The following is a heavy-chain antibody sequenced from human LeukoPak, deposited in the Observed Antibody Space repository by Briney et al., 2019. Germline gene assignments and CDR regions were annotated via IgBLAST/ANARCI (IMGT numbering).Heavy chain of an antibody. CDR3: ARDGYSYAFDI. J-gene: IGHJ3*02. V-gene: IGHV3-64*01. Sequence: GGSLRLSCAASGFTFSSYAMHWVRQAPGKGLEYVSAISSNGGSTYYANSVKGRFTISRDNSKNTLYLQMGSLRAEDMAVYYCARDGYSYAFDIWGQGTMVTVSS. CDR2: ISSNGGST. CDR1: GFTFSSYA. D-gene: IGHD5-18*01.